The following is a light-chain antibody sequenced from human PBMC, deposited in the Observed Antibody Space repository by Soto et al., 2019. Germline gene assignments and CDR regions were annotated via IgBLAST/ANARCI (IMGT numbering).Light chain of an antibody. J-gene: IGLJ2*01. CDR1: NSNIGSHT. Sequence: QSVLTQPPSASGTPGQRITISCSGSNSNIGSHTVHWYQHLPGAAPKLLIYRTNQRPSGVPDRFSASKSGTSASLAISGLQSEDEADYYCEAWDDSLIGVLFGGGTKLTVL. CDR2: RTN. CDR3: EAWDDSLIGVL. V-gene: IGLV1-44*01.